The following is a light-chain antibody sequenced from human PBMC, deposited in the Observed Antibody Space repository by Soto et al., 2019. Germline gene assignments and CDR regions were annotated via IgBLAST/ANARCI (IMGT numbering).Light chain of an antibody. CDR2: GAS. CDR1: QSVTSGY. V-gene: IGKV3-20*01. Sequence: IVLTQSPGTLSLSPGERATLSCRASQSVTSGYLAWNQQKPDQAPRFLISGASNRATGIPDRISGSGAGTDFTPTISRLEPEDFAVYYCQHYGSSPTFGQGTRLEF. J-gene: IGKJ5*01. CDR3: QHYGSSPT.